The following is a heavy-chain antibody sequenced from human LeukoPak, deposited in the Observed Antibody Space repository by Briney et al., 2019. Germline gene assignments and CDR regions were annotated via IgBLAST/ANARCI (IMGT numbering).Heavy chain of an antibody. CDR1: GYTFTSYG. J-gene: IGHJ4*02. D-gene: IGHD2-21*01. V-gene: IGHV1-18*01. CDR3: ARVSGAYCGGDCSSGDY. CDR2: ISAYNGNT. Sequence: ASVKVSCKASGYTFTSYGISWVRQAPGQGLEWMGWISAYNGNTNYAQKLQGRVTMTTDTSTGTAYMELRSLRSDDTAVYYCARVSGAYCGGDCSSGDYWGQGTLVTVSS.